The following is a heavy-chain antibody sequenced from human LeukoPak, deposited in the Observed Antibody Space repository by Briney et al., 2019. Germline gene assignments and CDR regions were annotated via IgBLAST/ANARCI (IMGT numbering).Heavy chain of an antibody. V-gene: IGHV4-34*01. Sequence: SETLSLTCTVSGGSISGYYWSWIRQPPGKGLEWIGEINHSGSTNYNPSLKSRVTISVDTSKNQFSLKLSSVTAADTAVYYCARGVAGSSWPNWGQGTLVTVSS. J-gene: IGHJ4*02. CDR1: GGSISGYY. CDR2: INHSGST. D-gene: IGHD6-13*01. CDR3: ARGVAGSSWPN.